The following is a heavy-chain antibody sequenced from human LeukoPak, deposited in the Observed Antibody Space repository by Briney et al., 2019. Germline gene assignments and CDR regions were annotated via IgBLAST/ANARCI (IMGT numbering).Heavy chain of an antibody. D-gene: IGHD6-25*01. Sequence: SETLSLTCAVYGGSFSGYYWSWIRQPPGKGLEWIGEINHSGSTNYNPSLKSRVIISVDTSKNQFSLKLSSVTAADTAVYYCARGHQRLYYFDYWGQGTLVTVSS. CDR1: GGSFSGYY. V-gene: IGHV4-34*01. CDR2: INHSGST. CDR3: ARGHQRLYYFDY. J-gene: IGHJ4*02.